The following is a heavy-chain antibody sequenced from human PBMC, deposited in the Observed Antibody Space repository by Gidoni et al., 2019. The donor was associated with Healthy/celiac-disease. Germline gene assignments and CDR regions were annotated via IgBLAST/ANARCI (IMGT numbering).Heavy chain of an antibody. CDR3: ARTPGGEARKGWNYDY. V-gene: IGHV4-34*01. Sequence: QVQLQQWGAGLLKPSETLSLTCAAYGGSFSGYYWSWIRQPPGKGRGWLGEINHSGSTNYNPSLKSRVTISVDTSKNQFSLKLSSVTAADTAVYYGARTPGGEARKGWNYDYWGQGTLVTVSS. J-gene: IGHJ4*02. CDR2: INHSGST. CDR1: GGSFSGYY. D-gene: IGHD1-7*01.